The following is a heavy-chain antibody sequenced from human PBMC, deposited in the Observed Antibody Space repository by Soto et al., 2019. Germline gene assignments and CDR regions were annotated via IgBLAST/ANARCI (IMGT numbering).Heavy chain of an antibody. J-gene: IGHJ4*02. CDR2: IIDSGST. V-gene: IGHV3-23*01. CDR3: AKGVDGPHCTRTSCLFYFDY. CDR1: GFTFTNYA. Sequence: VQLLESGGVLVQPGGSLRLSCAASGFTFTNYAMNWVRLAPGKGLEWVSTIIDSGSTYYADSVKGRFTIARDNSKNTLYLHMSSLRAEDTAVFFCAKGVDGPHCTRTSCLFYFDYWGQGTLVTVSS. D-gene: IGHD2-2*01.